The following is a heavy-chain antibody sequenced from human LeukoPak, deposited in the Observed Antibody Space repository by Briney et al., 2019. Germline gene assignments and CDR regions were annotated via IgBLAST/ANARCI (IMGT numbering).Heavy chain of an antibody. J-gene: IGHJ4*02. V-gene: IGHV3-48*03. D-gene: IGHD4/OR15-4a*01. CDR3: SRGGMVPD. CDR1: GFTFSSYE. Sequence: PGGSLRLSCAASGFTFSSYEMNWVRQAPGQGLEWVSYISSSGSTIYYADSVQGRFTISRDGATTSVYLQMSSLRAEDTAVYYCSRGGMVPDWGQGTLVTVSS. CDR2: ISSSGSTI.